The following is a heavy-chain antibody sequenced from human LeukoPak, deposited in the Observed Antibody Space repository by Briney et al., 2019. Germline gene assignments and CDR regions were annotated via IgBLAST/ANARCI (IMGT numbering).Heavy chain of an antibody. CDR3: ARGPSITMVRGGQWYYYMDV. Sequence: EASVKVSCKASGSTFITSHVNWVRQATGQGLEWMGLINPSGGSTNYAQKFQGRVTMTRDTSTSTVYMELSSLRSEDTAVYYCARGPSITMVRGGQWYYYMDVWGKGTTVTISS. CDR2: INPSGGST. V-gene: IGHV1-46*01. D-gene: IGHD3-10*01. CDR1: GSTFITSH. J-gene: IGHJ6*03.